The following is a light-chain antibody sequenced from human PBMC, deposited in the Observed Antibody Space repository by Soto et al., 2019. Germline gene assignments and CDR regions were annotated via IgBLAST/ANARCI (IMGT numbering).Light chain of an antibody. CDR3: QQRSNLPYT. CDR1: QSVSSY. V-gene: IGKV3-11*01. Sequence: EIVLTQSPATLSLSPGERATLSCRVSQSVSSYLAWYQQKPGQAPRLLIYDASNRATGIPARFSGSGSGTDFTLTISSLEPEDFAVYYCQQRSNLPYTFGQGTKLEIK. J-gene: IGKJ2*01. CDR2: DAS.